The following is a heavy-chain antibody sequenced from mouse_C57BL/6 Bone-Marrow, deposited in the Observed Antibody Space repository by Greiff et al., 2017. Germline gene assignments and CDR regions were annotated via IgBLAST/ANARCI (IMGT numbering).Heavy chain of an antibody. D-gene: IGHD2-1*01. CDR2: IYPGNSDT. CDR1: GYTFTSYW. J-gene: IGHJ3*02. CDR3: TIYYGNYSFAW. Sequence: VQLQQSGTVLARPGASVKMSCKTSGYTFTSYWMHWVKQRPGQGLEWIGAIYPGNSDTSYNQKFKGKAILTADKSSSTAYMELRSLTSEDSAVYYCTIYYGNYSFAWWGQGTLVTVSA. V-gene: IGHV1-5*01.